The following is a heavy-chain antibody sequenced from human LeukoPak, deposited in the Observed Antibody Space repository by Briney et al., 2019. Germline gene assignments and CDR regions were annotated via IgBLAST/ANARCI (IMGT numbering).Heavy chain of an antibody. CDR1: GFTFSYYW. D-gene: IGHD4-17*01. CDR3: ARIDHGDLDY. J-gene: IGHJ4*02. V-gene: IGHV3-7*01. Sequence: GGSLRLSCAASGFTFSYYWLSWVRQAPGKGLEWVANIKQDGSAKYYVDSVKGRFTISRDNAKNSLYLQMNTLRAEDTAVYYCARIDHGDLDYWGQGTLVTVSS. CDR2: IKQDGSAK.